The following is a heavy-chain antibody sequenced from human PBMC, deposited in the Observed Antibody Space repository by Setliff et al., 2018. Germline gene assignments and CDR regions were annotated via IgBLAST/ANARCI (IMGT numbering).Heavy chain of an antibody. J-gene: IGHJ4*02. V-gene: IGHV3-33*08. CDR1: GFTFSSYA. CDR2: IWYDGSNK. Sequence: PGGSLRLSCVASGFTFSSYAMHWVRQAPGKGLEWVAVIWYDGSNKYYADSVKGRFTISRDNSKNTLYLQMNSLRAEDTALYYCARQATDYWGQGTLVTVSS. CDR3: ARQATDY.